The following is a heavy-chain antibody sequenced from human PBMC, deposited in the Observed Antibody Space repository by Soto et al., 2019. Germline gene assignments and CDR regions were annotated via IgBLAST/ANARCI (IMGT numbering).Heavy chain of an antibody. CDR3: ARDRGRYCTTYSCTKGSYYGVDV. CDR2: IYVSGSA. CDR1: VDHISIYH. Sequence: PAEDLSRACTVHVDHISIYHWNSTRQTGGRGLEWIGFIYVSGSANYNPSFESRVTMSVDTSKNPLSLKLSSVTAAETAVYYCARDRGRYCTTYSCTKGSYYGVDVWGQGTTVTVSS. D-gene: IGHD2-8*01. V-gene: IGHV4-4*07. J-gene: IGHJ6*01.